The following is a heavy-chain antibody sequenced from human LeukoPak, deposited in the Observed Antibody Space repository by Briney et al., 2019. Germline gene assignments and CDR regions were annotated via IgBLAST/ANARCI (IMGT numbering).Heavy chain of an antibody. CDR3: AKDLVFGLAYGDPFY. V-gene: IGHV3-23*01. CDR1: GFTFSSYA. D-gene: IGHD4-17*01. Sequence: PGGSLRLSCAASGFTFSSYAMSWVRQAPGKGLEWVSAISDSGGRTYYADSVKGRFTISRDNSMNTLYLQMNSLRAEDTAVYFCAKDLVFGLAYGDPFYWGQGTLVTVSS. CDR2: ISDSGGRT. J-gene: IGHJ4*02.